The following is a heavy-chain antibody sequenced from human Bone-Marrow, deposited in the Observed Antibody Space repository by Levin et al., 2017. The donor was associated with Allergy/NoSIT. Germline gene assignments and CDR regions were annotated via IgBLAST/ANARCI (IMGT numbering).Heavy chain of an antibody. CDR3: ARAVVNNWFDP. Sequence: GGSLRLSCAASGFTFSSYEMNWVRQAPGKGLEWVSYISSSGSTIYYADSVKGRFTISRDNAKNSLYLQMNSLRAEDTAVYYCARAVVNNWFDPWGQGTLVTVSS. CDR2: ISSSGSTI. V-gene: IGHV3-48*03. CDR1: GFTFSSYE. J-gene: IGHJ5*02. D-gene: IGHD3-22*01.